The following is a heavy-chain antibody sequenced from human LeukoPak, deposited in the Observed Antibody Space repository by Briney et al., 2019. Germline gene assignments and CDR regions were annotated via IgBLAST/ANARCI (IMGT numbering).Heavy chain of an antibody. Sequence: GGSLRLSCAASGFTFSSYSMNWVRQAPGKGLAWVSSISSSSSYIYYADSVKGRFTISRDNAKNSLYLQMNSLRAEDTAVYYCARDLSIAVAGRSYFDYWGQGTLVTVSS. CDR3: ARDLSIAVAGRSYFDY. D-gene: IGHD6-19*01. J-gene: IGHJ4*02. CDR1: GFTFSSYS. CDR2: ISSSSSYI. V-gene: IGHV3-21*01.